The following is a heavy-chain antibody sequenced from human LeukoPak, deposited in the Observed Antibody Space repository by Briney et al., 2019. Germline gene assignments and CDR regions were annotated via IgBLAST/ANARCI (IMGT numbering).Heavy chain of an antibody. CDR3: AKDSYSKGDY. D-gene: IGHD5-18*01. Sequence: GGSLRLSCAASGFTFRYHWMTWVRQAPGKGLEWVANIKNDGTVKNYVDSVKGRFTISRDNAKNSLYLQMNSLRAEDTGVYYCAKDSYSKGDYWGQGVLVTVSS. V-gene: IGHV3-7*01. CDR1: GFTFRYHW. J-gene: IGHJ4*02. CDR2: IKNDGTVK.